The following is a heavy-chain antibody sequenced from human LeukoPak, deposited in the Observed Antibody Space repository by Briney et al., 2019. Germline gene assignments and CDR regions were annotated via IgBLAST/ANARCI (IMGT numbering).Heavy chain of an antibody. J-gene: IGHJ4*02. CDR3: ASSGSGYYLGGFDY. V-gene: IGHV3-53*01. Sequence: GGSLRLSCAASGFTVSSNYMSWVRQAPRKGLEWVSVIYSGGSTYYADSVKGRFTISRDNSKNTLYLQMNSLRAEDTAVYYCASSGSGYYLGGFDYWGQGTLVTVSS. CDR2: IYSGGST. D-gene: IGHD3-22*01. CDR1: GFTVSSNY.